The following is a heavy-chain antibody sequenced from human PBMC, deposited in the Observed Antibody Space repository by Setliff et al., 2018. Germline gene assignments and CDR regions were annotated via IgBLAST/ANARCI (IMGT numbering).Heavy chain of an antibody. D-gene: IGHD6-19*01. V-gene: IGHV4-39*07. J-gene: IGHJ6*02. Sequence: SETLSLTCTVSGDSIRSSRYFWSWIRQPPGKGLEGIGRMIVSGGADYNPSLKSRVTMSVDSPNNKFSLNLSSVSAADTAVYYCARGPDLTAVGATYFYGMDVWGQGATVTVSS. CDR1: GDSIRSSRYF. CDR3: ARGPDLTAVGATYFYGMDV. CDR2: MIVSGGA.